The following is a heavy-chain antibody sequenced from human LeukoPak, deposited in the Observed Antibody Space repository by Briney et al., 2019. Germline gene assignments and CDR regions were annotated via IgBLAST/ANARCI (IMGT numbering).Heavy chain of an antibody. J-gene: IGHJ6*03. Sequence: SETLSLTCTVSGGSISSYYWSWLRQPAGKGLEWIGRIYTSGSTNYNPSLKSRVTMSVDTSKNQFSLKLSSVTAADTAVYYCARDNYGSGSYFYYYYYMDVWGKGTTVTISS. CDR1: GGSISSYY. CDR3: ARDNYGSGSYFYYYYYMDV. CDR2: IYTSGST. V-gene: IGHV4-4*07. D-gene: IGHD3-10*01.